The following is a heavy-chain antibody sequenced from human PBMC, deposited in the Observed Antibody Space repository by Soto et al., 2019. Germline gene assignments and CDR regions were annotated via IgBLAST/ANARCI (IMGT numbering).Heavy chain of an antibody. V-gene: IGHV3-23*01. J-gene: IGHJ6*03. CDR1: GFTFSSYA. Sequence: EVQLLESGGGLVQPGGSLRLSCAASGFTFSSYAMGWVRQAPGKGLEWVSAISGSGGSTYYADSVKGRFTISRDNSKNTLYLQMNRLRAEDTAVYYCAKDLSHYDFWSGYFSGMDYYYYMDVWGKGTTVTVSS. CDR3: AKDLSHYDFWSGYFSGMDYYYYMDV. CDR2: ISGSGGST. D-gene: IGHD3-3*01.